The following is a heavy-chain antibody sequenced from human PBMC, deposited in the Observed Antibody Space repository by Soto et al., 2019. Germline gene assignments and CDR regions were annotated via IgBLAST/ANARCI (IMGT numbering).Heavy chain of an antibody. V-gene: IGHV4-59*08. J-gene: IGHJ3*02. Sequence: QVQLQESGPGLVKPSETLSLTCTVSGGSISSYYWSWIRQPPGKGLEWIGYIYYSGSTNYNPSLTSRVTISVDTSKNQFSLKLSSVTAADTAVYYCARRYSSAFDIWGHGTMVTVSS. D-gene: IGHD6-13*01. CDR1: GGSISSYY. CDR2: IYYSGST. CDR3: ARRYSSAFDI.